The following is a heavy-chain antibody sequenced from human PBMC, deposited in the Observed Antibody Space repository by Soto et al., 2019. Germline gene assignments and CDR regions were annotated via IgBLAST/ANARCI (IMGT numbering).Heavy chain of an antibody. Sequence: PGGSLRLSCAASGFTFTRYSMNWVRQAPGKGLEWVSSISSTTNYIYYGDSMKGRFTISRDNAKNSLYLEMNSLRAEDTAVYYCARESEDLTSNFDYWGQGTLVTVST. CDR3: ARESEDLTSNFDY. J-gene: IGHJ4*02. CDR1: GFTFTRYS. CDR2: ISSTTNYI. V-gene: IGHV3-21*06.